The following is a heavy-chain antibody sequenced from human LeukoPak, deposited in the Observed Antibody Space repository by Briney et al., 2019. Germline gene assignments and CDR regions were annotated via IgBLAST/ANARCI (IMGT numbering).Heavy chain of an antibody. D-gene: IGHD3-22*01. Sequence: GGSLRLSCAASGFTFSSYWMSWVRQAPGKGLEWVANIKQDGSEKYYVDSVKGRFTISRDNAKNSLYLQMNSLRAEDTAVYYCASRKSYYDSSGFSSDAFDIWGQGTMVTVPS. J-gene: IGHJ3*02. CDR1: GFTFSSYW. V-gene: IGHV3-7*01. CDR2: IKQDGSEK. CDR3: ASRKSYYDSSGFSSDAFDI.